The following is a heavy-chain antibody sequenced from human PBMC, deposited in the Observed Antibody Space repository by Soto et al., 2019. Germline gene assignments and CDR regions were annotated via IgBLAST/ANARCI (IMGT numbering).Heavy chain of an antibody. CDR3: ASFFTVADSYYYGMDV. CDR2: IKQDGSEK. V-gene: IGHV3-7*05. Sequence: GGSLRLSCAASGFTFSSYWMSWVRQAPGKGLEWVANIKQDGSEKYYVDSVKGRFTISRDNAKNSLYLQMNSLRAEDTAVYYCASFFTVADSYYYGMDVWGQGTTVTVSS. D-gene: IGHD2-15*01. J-gene: IGHJ6*02. CDR1: GFTFSSYW.